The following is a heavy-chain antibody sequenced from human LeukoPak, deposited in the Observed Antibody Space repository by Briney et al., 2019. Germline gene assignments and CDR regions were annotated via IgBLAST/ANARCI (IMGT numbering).Heavy chain of an antibody. J-gene: IGHJ5*02. Sequence: GASVKVSCKVSRYTLTELSMHWVRQAPGKGLEWMGGFDPEDGETIYAQKFQGRVTMTEDTSTDTAYMELSSLRSEDTAVYYCAIRYGDYVGNWFDPWGQGTLVTVSS. V-gene: IGHV1-24*01. CDR1: RYTLTELS. CDR2: FDPEDGET. CDR3: AIRYGDYVGNWFDP. D-gene: IGHD4-17*01.